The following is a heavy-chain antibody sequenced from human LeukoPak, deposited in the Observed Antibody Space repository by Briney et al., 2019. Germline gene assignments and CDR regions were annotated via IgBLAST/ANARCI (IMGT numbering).Heavy chain of an antibody. CDR1: GFTVSSNY. J-gene: IGHJ6*02. Sequence: PGGSLRLSCAASGFTVSSNYMSWVRQAPGKGLEWVSVIYSGGSTYYADSVKGRFTISRDSSKNTLYLQMNSLRAEDTAVYYCARESGESYYYYGMDVWGQGTTVTVSS. CDR3: ARESGESYYYYGMDV. CDR2: IYSGGST. D-gene: IGHD7-27*01. V-gene: IGHV3-66*01.